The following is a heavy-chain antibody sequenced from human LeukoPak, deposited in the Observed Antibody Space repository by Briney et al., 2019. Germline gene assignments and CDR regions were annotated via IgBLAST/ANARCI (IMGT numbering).Heavy chain of an antibody. Sequence: SETLSLTCTVSGYSISSGYYWGWIRQPPGKGLEWIGSIYHSGSTYYNPSLKSRVTISVDTSKNQFSLKLSSVTAADTAVYYCARGRVLGGSGGADYFDYWGQGTLVTVSS. CDR3: ARGRVLGGSGGADYFDY. V-gene: IGHV4-38-2*02. J-gene: IGHJ4*02. CDR1: GYSISSGYY. CDR2: IYHSGST. D-gene: IGHD3-10*01.